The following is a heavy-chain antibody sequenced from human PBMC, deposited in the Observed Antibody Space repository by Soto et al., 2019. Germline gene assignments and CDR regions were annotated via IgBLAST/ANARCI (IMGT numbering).Heavy chain of an antibody. CDR1: GASMTTGGFS. CDR3: TRGSADPLSPLYFDT. V-gene: IGHV4-30-2*01. CDR2: VYHRAST. J-gene: IGHJ4*02. Sequence: TLSLTCAVSGASMTTGGFSWTWVRPPPGGGLEWIGHVYHRASTQYNPSLQGRVSISVDTSRSLFSLRLTSLTAADTAVYFCTRGSADPLSPLYFDTWGQGTPVTVSS.